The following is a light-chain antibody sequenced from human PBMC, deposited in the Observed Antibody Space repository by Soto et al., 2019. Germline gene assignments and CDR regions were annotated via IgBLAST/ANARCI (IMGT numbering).Light chain of an antibody. CDR1: QGISRS. CDR2: SAS. CDR3: QQADTFPIT. J-gene: IGKJ5*01. Sequence: DIQMTQSPSSVSASVGHRVTITCQASQGISRSLAWYQQKPGKAPKLLIYSASSLQSGVPSRFSGSGFGTDFTLTISSLQPEDFATYYCQQADTFPITFGQGTRLEV. V-gene: IGKV1D-12*01.